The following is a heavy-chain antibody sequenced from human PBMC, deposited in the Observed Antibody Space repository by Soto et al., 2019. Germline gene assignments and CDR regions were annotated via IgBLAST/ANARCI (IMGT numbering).Heavy chain of an antibody. CDR2: ISSDVRDK. CDR1: GFTFISYG. CDR3: AKDSGRGSADYYFDY. V-gene: IGHV3-30*18. Sequence: PWGSQRLSCSASGFTFISYGIHWVRQAPGKGLEWVAVISSDVRDKKSADSVKGRFTISRDNFKNTLYLQMNSLRAEDTAVYYCAKDSGRGSADYYFDYWGQGNLVTVSS. J-gene: IGHJ4*02. D-gene: IGHD3-10*01.